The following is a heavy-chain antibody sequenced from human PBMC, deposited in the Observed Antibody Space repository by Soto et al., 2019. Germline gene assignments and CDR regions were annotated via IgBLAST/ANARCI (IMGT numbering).Heavy chain of an antibody. D-gene: IGHD5-18*01. Sequence: PVGSLRLCCAASGFTFSSYWMSWVRQAPGKGLEWVANIKQDGSEKYYVDSVKGRFTISRDNAKNSLYLQMNSLRAEDTAVYYCARNSYGPGVDYWGQGTLVTVSS. CDR2: IKQDGSEK. CDR3: ARNSYGPGVDY. V-gene: IGHV3-7*03. J-gene: IGHJ4*02. CDR1: GFTFSSYW.